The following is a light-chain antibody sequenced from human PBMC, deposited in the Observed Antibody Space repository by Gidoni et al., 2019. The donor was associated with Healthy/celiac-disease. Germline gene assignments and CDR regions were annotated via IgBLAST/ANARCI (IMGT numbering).Light chain of an antibody. CDR3: AAWDDSLNGQV. V-gene: IGLV1-44*01. Sequence: QSALTPPPLASGPPAQRVNISSSGSSSNIESNPANWYQQLPGTAPNRLIYSNNQRPSGVPDRCSGSNAGTSASLAISGLQSEDEADYYCAAWDDSLNGQVFGTGTKVTVL. J-gene: IGLJ1*01. CDR2: SNN. CDR1: SSNIESNP.